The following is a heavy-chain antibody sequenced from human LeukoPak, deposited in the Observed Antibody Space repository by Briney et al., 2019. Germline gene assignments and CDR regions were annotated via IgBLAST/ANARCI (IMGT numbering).Heavy chain of an antibody. J-gene: IGHJ4*02. CDR1: GFTFRDYW. V-gene: IGHV3-7*03. D-gene: IGHD6-19*01. CDR2: IKYDGDEE. CDR3: AKDATYSSGWTDY. Sequence: GGSLRLSCAASGFTFRDYWMSWMRQAPGKGLEWVANIKYDGDEEYYVDSVKGRFIISRDNAKNSLYLQLNSLRAEDTALYYCAKDATYSSGWTDYWGQGTLVTVSS.